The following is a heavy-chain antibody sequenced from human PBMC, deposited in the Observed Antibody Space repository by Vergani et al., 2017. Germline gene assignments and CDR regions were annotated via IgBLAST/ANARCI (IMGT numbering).Heavy chain of an antibody. CDR3: AHSEAVAVVAATYSPLFDY. J-gene: IGHJ4*02. D-gene: IGHD2-15*01. CDR2: IYWNDDK. V-gene: IGHV2-5*01. Sequence: QITLKESGPTLVKPTQTLTLTCTFSGFSLSTSGVGVGWIRQPPGKALEWLALIYWNDDKRYSPSLKSRLTITKDTSKKQVVLTMTNMDPVDTATYYCAHSEAVAVVAATYSPLFDYWGQGILVTVSS. CDR1: GFSLSTSGVG.